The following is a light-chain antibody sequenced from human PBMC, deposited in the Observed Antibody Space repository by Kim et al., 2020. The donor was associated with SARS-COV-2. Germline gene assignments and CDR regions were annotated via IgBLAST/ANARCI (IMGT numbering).Light chain of an antibody. CDR3: QQYGRTPRT. Sequence: EIVLTQSPGTLSLSPGERATLSCRASQTVSSSYLAWYQQKPGQAPSLLIYGASSRATDIPDRFSGSGSGTDFTLTISRLEPEDFAVYYCQQYGRTPRTLGQGTKGDIK. CDR1: QTVSSSY. J-gene: IGKJ1*01. V-gene: IGKV3-20*01. CDR2: GAS.